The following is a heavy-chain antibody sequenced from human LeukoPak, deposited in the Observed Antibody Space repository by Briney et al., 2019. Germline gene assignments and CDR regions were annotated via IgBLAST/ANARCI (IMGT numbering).Heavy chain of an antibody. V-gene: IGHV3-23*01. CDR1: GFTFSSNA. J-gene: IGHJ6*02. Sequence: GGSLRLSCAASGFTFSSNAMGWVRQAQGRGLGWVSAISGSGGSTYYADSVKGRFTISRDNSKNTLYLQMNSLRAEDTAVYYCAKRPPGPMDVWGQGTTVTVSS. CDR3: AKRPPGPMDV. CDR2: ISGSGGST.